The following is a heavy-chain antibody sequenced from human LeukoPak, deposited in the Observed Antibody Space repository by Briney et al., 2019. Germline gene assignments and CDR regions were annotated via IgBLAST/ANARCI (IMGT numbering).Heavy chain of an antibody. CDR2: IIPIFGTA. D-gene: IGHD3-22*01. CDR3: ARSNYYDSSGYCDY. Sequence: SVKVSCKASGGTFSSYAISWVGQAPGQPLEWMGRIIPIFGTANYAQKFQGRVTITTDESTSTAYMELSSLRSEDTAVYYCARSNYYDSSGYCDYWGQGTLVTVSS. J-gene: IGHJ4*02. V-gene: IGHV1-69*05. CDR1: GGTFSSYA.